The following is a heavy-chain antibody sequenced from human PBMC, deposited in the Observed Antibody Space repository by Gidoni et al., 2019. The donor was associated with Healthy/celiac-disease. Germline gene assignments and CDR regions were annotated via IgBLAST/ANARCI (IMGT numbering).Heavy chain of an antibody. D-gene: IGHD5-12*01. V-gene: IGHV1-3*01. CDR2: INAGNGNT. CDR1: GYTFTSYA. Sequence: QVQLVQSGAEVKKPGASVKVSCKASGYTFTSYAMHWVRQAPGQRLEWMGWINAGNGNTKYSQKFQGRVTITRDTSASTAYMELSSLRSEDTAVYYCARKLIVATIPLDPWGQGTLVTVSS. J-gene: IGHJ5*02. CDR3: ARKLIVATIPLDP.